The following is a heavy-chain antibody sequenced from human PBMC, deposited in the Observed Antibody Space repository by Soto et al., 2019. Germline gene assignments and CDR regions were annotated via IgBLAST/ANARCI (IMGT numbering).Heavy chain of an antibody. V-gene: IGHV4-59*01. CDR2: TTYTGNT. CDR1: GVSITSYH. Sequence: SETLSLTGVVSGVSITSYHWSWIRQFPGKGLKWIAYTTYTGNTNYNPSLKSRVTISMDTSKNHLSLLLFSMLAPDTAVNYCARARRAGFTHYFAPWGQGTLVKVSS. D-gene: IGHD1-26*01. CDR3: ARARRAGFTHYFAP. J-gene: IGHJ5*02.